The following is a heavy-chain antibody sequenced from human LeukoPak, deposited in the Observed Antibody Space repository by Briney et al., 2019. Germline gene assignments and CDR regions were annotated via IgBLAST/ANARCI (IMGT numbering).Heavy chain of an antibody. D-gene: IGHD6-13*01. CDR2: IYSGADT. CDR3: ARGAAGGSGGIDY. Sequence: GGSLRLSCAASGFXVSSNYISWVRQAPGKGPEWVSIIYSGADTYYADSVKGRFTVSRHNSKNMVYVQMNSLRAEDTAVYYCARGAAGGSGGIDYWGQGTLVTVSS. CDR1: GFXVSSNY. V-gene: IGHV3-53*01. J-gene: IGHJ4*02.